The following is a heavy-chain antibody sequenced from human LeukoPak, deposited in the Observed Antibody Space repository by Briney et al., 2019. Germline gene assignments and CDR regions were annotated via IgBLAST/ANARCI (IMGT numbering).Heavy chain of an antibody. D-gene: IGHD5-12*01. CDR1: GGSFSGYY. V-gene: IGHV4-34*01. J-gene: IGHJ4*02. Sequence: SETLSLTCAVYGGSFSGYYWSWIRQPPGRGLEWVGEINHSGSTNYNPSLKSRVTISVDTSKNQFSLKLSSVTAADTAVYYCARGLNSGYVRLWGQGTLVTVSS. CDR3: ARGLNSGYVRL. CDR2: INHSGST.